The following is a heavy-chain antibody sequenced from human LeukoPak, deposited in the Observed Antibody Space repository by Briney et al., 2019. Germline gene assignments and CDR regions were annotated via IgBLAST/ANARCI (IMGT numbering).Heavy chain of an antibody. D-gene: IGHD2-2*01. J-gene: IGHJ5*02. Sequence: ASVKVSCKASGYTFTGYYMHWVRQAPGQGLEWMGWINPNSGGTNYAQKFQGRVTMTRDTSISTAYMELSRLGSDDTAVYYCARSGYCSSTSCYHNWFDPWGQGTLVTVSS. CDR2: INPNSGGT. CDR1: GYTFTGYY. V-gene: IGHV1-2*02. CDR3: ARSGYCSSTSCYHNWFDP.